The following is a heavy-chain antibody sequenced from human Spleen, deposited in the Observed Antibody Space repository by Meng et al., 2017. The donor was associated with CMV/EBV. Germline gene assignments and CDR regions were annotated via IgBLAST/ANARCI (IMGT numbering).Heavy chain of an antibody. V-gene: IGHV1-2*02. D-gene: IGHD2/OR15-2a*01. CDR2: INPNSGGT. J-gene: IGHJ3*01. CDR3: ARDSMIHAFDL. Sequence: ASVKVSCKASGYTFTDYFMHWVRQAPGYGLEWMGWINPNSGGTNFAQKFQGRVTMTRDTSISTAYMELSRLRSDDTAVYYCARDSMIHAFDLWGQGTMVTVSS. CDR1: GYTFTDYF.